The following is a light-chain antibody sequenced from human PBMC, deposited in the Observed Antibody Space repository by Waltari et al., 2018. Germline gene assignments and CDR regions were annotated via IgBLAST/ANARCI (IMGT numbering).Light chain of an antibody. V-gene: IGLV1-36*01. CDR3: AAWDDSLNGWL. Sequence: QSVLTQPPSVSEAPRQRVTISCSGSSSNIGHHAGNWYQQRPGKAPKLLIYYDEFVSSGVSDRFSGSKSGTSASLAISGLQSEDEADYYCAAWDDSLNGWLFGGGTKLTVL. CDR1: SSNIGHHA. CDR2: YDE. J-gene: IGLJ3*02.